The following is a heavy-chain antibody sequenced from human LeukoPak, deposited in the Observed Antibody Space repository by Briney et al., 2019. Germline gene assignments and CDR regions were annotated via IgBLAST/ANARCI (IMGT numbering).Heavy chain of an antibody. V-gene: IGHV4-39*07. CDR3: ARMTSYYYYMDV. J-gene: IGHJ6*03. CDR1: GGSISSSNYY. Sequence: SETLSLTCTVSGGSISSSNYYWGWIRQPPGKGLEWIGSIYYSGSTSYNPSLKSRVTISVDTSKNQFSLKLSSVTAADTAVYYCARMTSYYYYMDVWGKGTTVTVSS. CDR2: IYYSGST.